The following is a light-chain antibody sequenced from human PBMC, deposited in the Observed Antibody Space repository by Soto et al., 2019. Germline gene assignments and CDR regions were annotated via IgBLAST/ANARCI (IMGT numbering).Light chain of an antibody. CDR3: CSYAGSRRV. J-gene: IGLJ1*01. Sequence: QSALTQPASVSGSPGQSITISCTGTSSDVGNYNLVSWYQQHPGKAPKLMIYEGTKRPSGVSNRFSGSKSGNTASLTISGLQAEDEADYYCCSYAGSRRVFGTGTKVTVL. CDR2: EGT. CDR1: SSDVGNYNL. V-gene: IGLV2-23*01.